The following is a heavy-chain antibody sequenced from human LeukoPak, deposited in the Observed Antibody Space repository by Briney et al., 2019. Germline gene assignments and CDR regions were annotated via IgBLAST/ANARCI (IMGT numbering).Heavy chain of an antibody. CDR2: INHSGGT. D-gene: IGHD2-2*01. J-gene: IGHJ4*02. CDR1: GGSFSGYY. CDR3: ARGRYCSSTSCSTYMVATFNY. Sequence: PSETLSLTCAVYGGSFSGYYWSWIRQPPGKGLEWIGEINHSGGTNYNPSLKSRVTISVDTSKNQFSLKLSSVTAADTAVYYCARGRYCSSTSCSTYMVATFNYWGQGTLVTVSS. V-gene: IGHV4-34*01.